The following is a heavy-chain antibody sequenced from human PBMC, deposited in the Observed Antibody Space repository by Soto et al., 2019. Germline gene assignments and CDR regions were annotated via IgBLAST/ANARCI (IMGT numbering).Heavy chain of an antibody. CDR2: ISYDGSNK. J-gene: IGHJ3*02. V-gene: IGHV3-30-3*01. Sequence: GGSLRLSCAASGFTFSSYAMHWVRQAPGKGLEWVAVISYDGSNKYYADSVKGRFTISRDNSKNTLYLQMNSLRAEDTAVYYCARDVSCSSTSCYAFDIWGQGTMVTVSS. CDR3: ARDVSCSSTSCYAFDI. CDR1: GFTFSSYA. D-gene: IGHD2-2*01.